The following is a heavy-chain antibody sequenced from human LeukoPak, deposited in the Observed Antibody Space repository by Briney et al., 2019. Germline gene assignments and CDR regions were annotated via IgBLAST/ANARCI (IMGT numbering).Heavy chain of an antibody. CDR1: GYSFTSYW. CDR2: IDPSDFYT. D-gene: IGHD3-16*01. V-gene: IGHV5-10-1*01. CDR3: ARHDYDSDSFDI. Sequence: GESLRFSCKGSGYSFTSYWIIWVRQMPGKGLEWRGRIDPSDFYTNYSPSFQGHVTITADKSISTAYLQWSTLKATDTAMYYCARHDYDSDSFDIWGQGTVVAVSS. J-gene: IGHJ3*02.